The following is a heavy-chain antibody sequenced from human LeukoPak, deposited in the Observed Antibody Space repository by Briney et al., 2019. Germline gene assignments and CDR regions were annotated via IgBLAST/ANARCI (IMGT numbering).Heavy chain of an antibody. D-gene: IGHD6-19*01. CDR2: INHSGST. CDR1: GGSISSSSYY. V-gene: IGHV4-39*07. Sequence: SETLSLTCTVSGGSISSSSYYWGWIRQPPGKGLEWIGEINHSGSTNYNPSLKSRVTISVDTSKNQFSLKLSSVTAADTAVYYCARGEQWLVPPPFDWWGQGTLVTVSS. J-gene: IGHJ4*02. CDR3: ARGEQWLVPPPFDW.